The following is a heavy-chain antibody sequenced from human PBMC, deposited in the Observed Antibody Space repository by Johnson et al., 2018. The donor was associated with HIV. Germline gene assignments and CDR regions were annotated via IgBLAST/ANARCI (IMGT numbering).Heavy chain of an antibody. CDR2: MTQGSEK. D-gene: IGHD3-10*01. V-gene: IGHV3-7*01. J-gene: IGHJ3*02. CDR1: GFPFGGYW. CDR3: AREGVGTLDFTSSVRRVKSAFDI. Sequence: VQLVESGGGLVQPGGSLRLSCAASGFPFGGYWMAWVRQAPGKGLEWVASMTQGSEKYYVDSVKGRFTISRASPKNSLFLQMNSLRVDDTAGYYCAREGVGTLDFTSSVRRVKSAFDIWGQGTMVSVSS.